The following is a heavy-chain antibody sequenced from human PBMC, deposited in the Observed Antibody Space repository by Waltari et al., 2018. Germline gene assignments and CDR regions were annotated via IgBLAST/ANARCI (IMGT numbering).Heavy chain of an antibody. Sequence: EVQLVESGGDLIQPGGSLRLSCAASGFTVGNNFMGWVRQAPGKGLGWVSVIYSGGSTNYRDSVRGRFTIARDSSKNTLYLKMNSLRAEDTAVYYCAKVDNVGLNNYWGQGTLVTVSS. D-gene: IGHD1-1*01. CDR2: IYSGGST. J-gene: IGHJ4*02. CDR1: GFTVGNNF. V-gene: IGHV3-53*01. CDR3: AKVDNVGLNNY.